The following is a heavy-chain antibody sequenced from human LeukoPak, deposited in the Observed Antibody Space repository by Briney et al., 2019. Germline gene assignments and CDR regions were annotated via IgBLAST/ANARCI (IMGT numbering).Heavy chain of an antibody. J-gene: IGHJ3*02. V-gene: IGHV3-21*01. D-gene: IGHD6-6*01. CDR3: ARAAYSSSRPGAFDI. Sequence: GGSLRLSCAASGFTFSSYAMSWVRQAPGKGLKWVSSISSSSSYIYYADSVKGRFTISRDNAKNSLYLQMNSLRAEDTAVYYCARAAYSSSRPGAFDIWGQGTMVTVSS. CDR2: ISSSSSYI. CDR1: GFTFSSYA.